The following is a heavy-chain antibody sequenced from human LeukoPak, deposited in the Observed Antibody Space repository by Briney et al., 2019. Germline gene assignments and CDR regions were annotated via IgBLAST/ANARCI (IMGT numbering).Heavy chain of an antibody. D-gene: IGHD3-10*01. V-gene: IGHV5-51*01. CDR2: IYPGDSDT. CDR1: GYSFTSYS. J-gene: IGHJ5*02. Sequence: GESLKISCKGPGYSFTSYSIGWVRQMPGKSLEWMGIIYPGDSDTRYSPSFQGQVTISADKSISTAYLQWSSLKASDTAMYYCARLEDGSGSYFWFDPWGQGTLVTVSS. CDR3: ARLEDGSGSYFWFDP.